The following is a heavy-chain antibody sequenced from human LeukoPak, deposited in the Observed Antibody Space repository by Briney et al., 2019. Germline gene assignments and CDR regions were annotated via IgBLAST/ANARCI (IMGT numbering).Heavy chain of an antibody. CDR2: VYDSGTT. CDR1: GGSISTYY. V-gene: IGHV4-59*08. J-gene: IGHJ4*02. Sequence: SETLSLSCSLSGGSISTYYWSWIRQTPGKGLQWIGYVYDSGTTNYNPSLERRVTISSDASKNVLSLNVRSVTAADTAIYYCARHGGSLGYFDYWGKGTLVTVAS. CDR3: ARHGGSLGYFDY. D-gene: IGHD3-16*01.